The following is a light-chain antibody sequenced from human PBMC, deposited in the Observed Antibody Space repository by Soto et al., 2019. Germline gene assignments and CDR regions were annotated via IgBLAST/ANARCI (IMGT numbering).Light chain of an antibody. CDR3: QQYADSPLT. V-gene: IGKV3-20*01. Sequence: EIVLTQSPDILSLSPGERATLSCRTSEPIRNTFVAWYQQKPGQAHRLLIYGASSRAIGIPGRFSGSGSGTDFTLNIDRLEPEDFALYYCQQYADSPLTFGGGTKVDIK. CDR2: GAS. J-gene: IGKJ4*01. CDR1: EPIRNTF.